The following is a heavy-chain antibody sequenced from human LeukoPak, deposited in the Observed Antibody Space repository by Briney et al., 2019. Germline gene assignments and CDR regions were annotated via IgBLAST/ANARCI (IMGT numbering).Heavy chain of an antibody. V-gene: IGHV3-30-3*01. J-gene: IGHJ4*02. D-gene: IGHD1-26*01. Sequence: GGSLRLSCAASGFTFSSYAMHWVRQAPGKGLEWVAVISYDGSNKYYADSVKGRFTISRDNSKNTLYLQMNSLRAEDTAVYYCAKFMASVIVGATFWIEISGLDYWGQGTLVTVSS. CDR2: ISYDGSNK. CDR3: AKFMASVIVGATFWIEISGLDY. CDR1: GFTFSSYA.